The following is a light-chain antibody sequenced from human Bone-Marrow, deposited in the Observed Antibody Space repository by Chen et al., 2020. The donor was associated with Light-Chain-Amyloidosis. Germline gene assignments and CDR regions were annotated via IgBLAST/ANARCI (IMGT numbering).Light chain of an antibody. CDR2: RDT. CDR3: QSADSSGTYEVL. Sequence: SSELTHPPSVSVAPGQTARITCSGDDLPTKYAYWYQHKPGQAPVLVIHRDTERPSGISERFYGSSSGRKATLNISGVQAEDEADYHCQSADSSGTYEVLFGGGTKLTVL. V-gene: IGLV3-25*03. J-gene: IGLJ2*01. CDR1: DLPTKY.